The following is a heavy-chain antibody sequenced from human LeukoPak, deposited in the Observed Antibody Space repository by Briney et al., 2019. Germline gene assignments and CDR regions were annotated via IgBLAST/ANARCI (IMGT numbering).Heavy chain of an antibody. CDR1: GGSISSSSYY. V-gene: IGHV4-61*01. D-gene: IGHD2-15*01. Sequence: SETLSLTCTVSGGSISSSSYYWGWIRQPPGKGLEWIGYISYSGSTNYNPSLRSRVTISVDTSKNQFSLQLSSVTAADTAVYYCAREGWEYCSGSCSLYDYWGQGTLVTVSS. CDR2: ISYSGST. J-gene: IGHJ4*02. CDR3: AREGWEYCSGSCSLYDY.